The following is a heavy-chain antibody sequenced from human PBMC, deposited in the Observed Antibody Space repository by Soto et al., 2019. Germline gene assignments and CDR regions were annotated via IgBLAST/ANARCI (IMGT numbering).Heavy chain of an antibody. V-gene: IGHV3-23*01. Sequence: GGSLRLSCAASGFTFSSYAMSWVRQAPWKGLEWVSAISGSGGSTYYADSVKGRFTISRDNSKNTLYLQMNSLRAEDTAVYYCAKVKFNYDILAGYGSWGQGTLVTVSS. CDR1: GFTFSSYA. D-gene: IGHD3-9*01. CDR3: AKVKFNYDILAGYGS. J-gene: IGHJ5*02. CDR2: ISGSGGST.